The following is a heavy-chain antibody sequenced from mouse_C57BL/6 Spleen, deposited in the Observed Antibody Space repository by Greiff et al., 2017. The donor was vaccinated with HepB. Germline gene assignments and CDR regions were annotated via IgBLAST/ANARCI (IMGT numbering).Heavy chain of an antibody. CDR3: TEGRPYAMDY. CDR1: GYTFTSYW. V-gene: IGHV1-50*01. Sequence: QVQLQQPGAELVKPGASVKLSCKASGYTFTSYWMQWVKQRPGQGLEWIGEIDPSDSYTNYNQKFKGKATLTVDTSSCPAYMQLSSLTSEDSAVYYCTEGRPYAMDYWGQGTSVTVSS. CDR2: IDPSDSYT. J-gene: IGHJ4*01.